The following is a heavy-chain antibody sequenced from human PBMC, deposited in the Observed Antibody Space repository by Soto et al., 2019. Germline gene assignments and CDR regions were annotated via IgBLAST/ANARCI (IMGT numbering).Heavy chain of an antibody. Sequence: SETLSLTCTVSGGYISSYYWSWIRQPPGKGLEWIGYIYYSGSTNYNPSLKSRVTISVDTSKNQFSLKLSSVTAADTAVYYCAREVVPAAMESYYYYYYMDVWGKGTTVAVSS. D-gene: IGHD2-2*01. V-gene: IGHV4-59*08. J-gene: IGHJ6*03. CDR1: GGYISSYY. CDR3: AREVVPAAMESYYYYYYMDV. CDR2: IYYSGST.